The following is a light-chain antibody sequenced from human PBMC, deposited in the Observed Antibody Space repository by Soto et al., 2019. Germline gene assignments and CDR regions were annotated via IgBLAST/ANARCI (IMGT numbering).Light chain of an antibody. Sequence: DIQMTQSPSSLSASVGDRVTITCRTSQSISTSLNWYQQKPGRAPKLLIFAASSLQSGVPSRFSGSGSGTDFTLTINSLQPEDFATYYCQQSYSTPRTFAQGTKVEFK. CDR1: QSISTS. CDR2: AAS. CDR3: QQSYSTPRT. V-gene: IGKV1-39*01. J-gene: IGKJ1*01.